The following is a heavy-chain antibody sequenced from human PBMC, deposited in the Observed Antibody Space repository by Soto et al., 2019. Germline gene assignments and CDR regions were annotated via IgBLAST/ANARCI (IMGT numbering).Heavy chain of an antibody. CDR1: GGSFSDYY. J-gene: IGHJ5*02. CDR2: INHSGST. CDR3: ARGRVGATNWNWFDP. V-gene: IGHV4-34*01. Sequence: QVQLQQWGAGQLKPSETLSLTCGVYGGSFSDYYWSWIRQPPGKGLEWIGEINHSGSTNYNPSLKSRVTISIDTSKNQFSLELSSVTAADTAVYCCARGRVGATNWNWFDPWGQGTLVTVSS. D-gene: IGHD1-26*01.